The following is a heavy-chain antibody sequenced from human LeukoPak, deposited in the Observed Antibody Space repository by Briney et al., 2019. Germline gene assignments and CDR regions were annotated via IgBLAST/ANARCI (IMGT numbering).Heavy chain of an antibody. D-gene: IGHD3-22*01. Sequence: GGSLRLSCAASGFTFSNAWMSWVRQAPGKGLEWVGRIKSKTDGGTTDYAAPVKGRFTISRDDSKNTLYLQMNSLKTEDTAVYYCTTGSPEGTMTLFDAFDIWGQGTMVTVSS. CDR2: IKSKTDGGTT. CDR3: TTGSPEGTMTLFDAFDI. V-gene: IGHV3-15*01. CDR1: GFTFSNAW. J-gene: IGHJ3*02.